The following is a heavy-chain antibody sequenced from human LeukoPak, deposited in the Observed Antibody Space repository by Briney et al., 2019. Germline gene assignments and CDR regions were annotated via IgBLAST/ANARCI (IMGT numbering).Heavy chain of an antibody. CDR1: GFTFSSYA. CDR2: ISGSGGGT. J-gene: IGHJ4*02. Sequence: PGGSLRLSCAASGFTFSSYAMSWVRQAPGKGLEWVSAISGSGGGTYYADSVKGRFTISRDNSKNTLYLQMNSLRAEDTAVYYCAKDPNIAVAGTYDYWGQGTLVTVSS. CDR3: AKDPNIAVAGTYDY. D-gene: IGHD6-19*01. V-gene: IGHV3-23*01.